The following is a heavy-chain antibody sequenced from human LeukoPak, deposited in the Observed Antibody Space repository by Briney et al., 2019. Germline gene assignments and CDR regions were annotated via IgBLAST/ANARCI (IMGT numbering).Heavy chain of an antibody. Sequence: PGGSLRLSCAVSGFTVSNNYMNWVRQAPGKGLEWVSIIHSGDRTYYADSAKGRFTISRDIFKNTVYLQMNSLRAEDTAVYYCAREGATTAFDYWGQGTLVTVSS. V-gene: IGHV3-53*01. D-gene: IGHD1-26*01. CDR2: IHSGDRT. CDR1: GFTVSNNY. CDR3: AREGATTAFDY. J-gene: IGHJ4*02.